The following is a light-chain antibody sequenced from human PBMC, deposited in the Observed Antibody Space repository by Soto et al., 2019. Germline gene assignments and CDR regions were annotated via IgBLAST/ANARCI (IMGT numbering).Light chain of an antibody. CDR1: QGIRRD. Sequence: DIQMTQSPSSLSAPVGGRVTITCRASQGIRRDLGWYQQKPGKAPTRLIYAVSSLHSGVPSRFSGSGSGTEITLTNSSLQPEDYSTYYCLQHNSYPLTFGGGTKVEIK. CDR3: LQHNSYPLT. J-gene: IGKJ4*01. V-gene: IGKV1-17*01. CDR2: AVS.